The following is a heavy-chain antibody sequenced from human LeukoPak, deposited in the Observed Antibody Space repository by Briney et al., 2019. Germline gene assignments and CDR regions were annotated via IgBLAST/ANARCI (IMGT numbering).Heavy chain of an antibody. D-gene: IGHD6-13*01. CDR2: IVDSGGNT. CDR1: GFTFSSYA. Sequence: PGGSLRLSCAASGFTFSSYAMSWVRQAPGMGLEWVSGIVDSGGNTYYADSVKGRFTVSRDNSKNTLYLQMNSLRAEDTAAYYCARDRRIAAAFDPWGQGTLVTVSS. CDR3: ARDRRIAAAFDP. J-gene: IGHJ5*02. V-gene: IGHV3-23*01.